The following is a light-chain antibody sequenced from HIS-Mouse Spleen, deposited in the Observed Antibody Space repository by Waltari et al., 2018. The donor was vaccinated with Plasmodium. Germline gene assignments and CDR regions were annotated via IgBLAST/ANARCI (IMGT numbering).Light chain of an antibody. J-gene: IGKJ4*01. CDR2: DAS. CDR3: QQRSNWPPLT. Sequence: EIVLTQSPATLSLSPGERATLSCRASQSVSSYLAWYQQKPGQAPRLLIYDASNRATGIPARFSGSGSWTDFTLIISSLEPEDFAVYYCQQRSNWPPLTFGGGTKVEIK. CDR1: QSVSSY. V-gene: IGKV3-11*01.